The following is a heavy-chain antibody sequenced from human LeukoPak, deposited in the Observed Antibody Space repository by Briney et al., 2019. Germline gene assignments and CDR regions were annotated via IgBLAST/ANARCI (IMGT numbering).Heavy chain of an antibody. CDR2: IYYSGST. J-gene: IGHJ4*02. Sequence: SETLSLTCTVSGGPISSGGYYWSWIRQHPGKGLEWIGYIYYSGSTYYNPSLKSRVTISVDTSKNQFSLKLSSVTAADTAVYYCARFTSRILTGYFYYFDYWGQGTLVTVSS. V-gene: IGHV4-31*03. CDR1: GGPISSGGYY. D-gene: IGHD3-9*01. CDR3: ARFTSRILTGYFYYFDY.